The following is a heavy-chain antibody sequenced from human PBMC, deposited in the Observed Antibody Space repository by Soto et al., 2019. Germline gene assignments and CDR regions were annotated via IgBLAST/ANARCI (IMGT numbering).Heavy chain of an antibody. J-gene: IGHJ4*02. Sequence: QVQLVESGGGVVQPGTSLRLSCAASECTFSSHPMHWVRQAPGKGLEWVALISYDGSNKFYADSVKGRFTISRDNSKNTLYLQMNSLRAEDTAVYYCSREEGEQQLDYWGQGTLVTVSS. D-gene: IGHD6-13*01. CDR3: SREEGEQQLDY. CDR1: ECTFSSHP. V-gene: IGHV3-33*01. CDR2: ISYDGSNK.